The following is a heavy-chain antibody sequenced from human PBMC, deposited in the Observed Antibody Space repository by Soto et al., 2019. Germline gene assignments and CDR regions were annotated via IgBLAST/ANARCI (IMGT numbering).Heavy chain of an antibody. J-gene: IGHJ6*02. CDR1: GFTFSSYG. CDR2: IWYDGSNK. D-gene: IGHD4-17*01. CDR3: ARRLREVYYYGMDV. V-gene: IGHV3-33*01. Sequence: QVQLVESGGGVVQPGRSLRLSCAASGFTFSSYGMHWVRQAPGKGLEWVAVIWYDGSNKYYADSVKGRFTISRDNSKNTLYLQMNSLRAEDTAVYYCARRLREVYYYGMDVWGQGTTVTVSS.